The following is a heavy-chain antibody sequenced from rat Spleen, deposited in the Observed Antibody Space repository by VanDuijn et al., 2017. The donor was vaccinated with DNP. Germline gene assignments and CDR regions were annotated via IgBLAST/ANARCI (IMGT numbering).Heavy chain of an antibody. J-gene: IGHJ2*01. CDR2: ISYDGSST. D-gene: IGHD1-11*01. CDR3: ARDPVIAEGY. V-gene: IGHV5-7*01. CDR1: GFTFSNYD. Sequence: EVQLVESGGGLVQPGRSMKLSCAASGFTFSNYDMAWVRQAPKKGLEWVATISYDGSSTYYRDFVKGRFTISRDNAENTVYLQMNSLRSEDTATYYCARDPVIAEGYWGQGVMVTVSS.